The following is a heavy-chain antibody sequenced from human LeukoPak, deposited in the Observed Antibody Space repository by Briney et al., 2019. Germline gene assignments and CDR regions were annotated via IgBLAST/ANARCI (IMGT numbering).Heavy chain of an antibody. Sequence: GASVKVSCKASVYTYTDYFMFWVRQAPGQGLELMGWINPNSGGTNFAQKFQGRVTMTRDTSISTAYMELSSLRSDDTAVYYCACLQTFDIWGQGTMVTVSS. D-gene: IGHD5/OR15-5a*01. V-gene: IGHV1-2*02. CDR2: INPNSGGT. J-gene: IGHJ3*02. CDR1: VYTYTDYF. CDR3: ACLQTFDI.